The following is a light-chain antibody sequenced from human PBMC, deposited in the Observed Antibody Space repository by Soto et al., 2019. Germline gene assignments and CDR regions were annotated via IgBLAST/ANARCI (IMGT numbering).Light chain of an antibody. CDR3: QQRHMWPIT. V-gene: IGKV3-11*01. Sequence: EVVLTQSPVTLSLSPGERATLSCRASQSFRGLLAWYQQKPGQAPRLLIYDAYNRATGIPPRFSGSGSGTDFTLTISSQEPEDSAVYYCQQRHMWPITFGQWTRLEIK. CDR2: DAY. J-gene: IGKJ5*01. CDR1: QSFRGL.